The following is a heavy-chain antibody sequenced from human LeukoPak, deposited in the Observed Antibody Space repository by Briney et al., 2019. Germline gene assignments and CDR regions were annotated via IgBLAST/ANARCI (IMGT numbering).Heavy chain of an antibody. CDR1: GFTFSSYW. Sequence: GGSLRLSCAASGFTFSSYWMSWVRQAPGKGLEWVANIKQDGSEKYYADSVKGRFTISRDNSKNTLYLQMNGLRAEDTAVYYCAKGSDLSGIPLDYWGQGTLVTVSS. CDR3: AKGSDLSGIPLDY. D-gene: IGHD3-3*01. J-gene: IGHJ4*02. V-gene: IGHV3-7*01. CDR2: IKQDGSEK.